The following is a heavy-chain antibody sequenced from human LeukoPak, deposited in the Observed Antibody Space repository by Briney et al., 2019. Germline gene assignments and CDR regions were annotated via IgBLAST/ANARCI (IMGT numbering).Heavy chain of an antibody. D-gene: IGHD3-3*01. CDR2: ISGSGGST. V-gene: IGHV3-23*01. Sequence: GGSLRLSCAASGFTFSTYAVNWVRQAPGKGLEWVSAISGSGGSTYYADSVKGRFTISRDNSKNTLYLQMNSLRAEDTAVYYCAKDRGDYDFWSGYYPFDYWGQGTLVTVSS. CDR3: AKDRGDYDFWSGYYPFDY. J-gene: IGHJ4*02. CDR1: GFTFSTYA.